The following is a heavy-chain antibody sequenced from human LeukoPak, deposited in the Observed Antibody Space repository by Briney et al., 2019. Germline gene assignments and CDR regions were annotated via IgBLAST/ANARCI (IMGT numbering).Heavy chain of an antibody. J-gene: IGHJ4*02. Sequence: QPGGSLRLSCAASGFSFDDYAMHWVRQAPGKGLEWVSGINWNSGSKGYADSVKGRFTISRDNAKNSLYLQMNSLRAEDTAVYYCARDQEQLGGFDYWGQGTLVTVSS. CDR3: ARDQEQLGGFDY. CDR2: INWNSGSK. CDR1: GFSFDDYA. V-gene: IGHV3-9*01. D-gene: IGHD6-13*01.